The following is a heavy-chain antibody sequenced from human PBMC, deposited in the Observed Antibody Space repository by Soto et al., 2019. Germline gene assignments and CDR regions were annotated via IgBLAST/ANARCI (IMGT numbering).Heavy chain of an antibody. CDR3: VRDGTKTLRDWFDP. CDR1: GASISGFY. J-gene: IGHJ5*02. Sequence: QVQLQESGPGLVKPSETLSLTCTVSGASISGFYWSWIRKSAGKGLEWIGRIYATGTTDYNPSLNSRVMMSVDTSTKQFSLKLRSVTAADTAVYYCVRDGTKTLRDWFDPWGQGISVTVSS. V-gene: IGHV4-4*07. D-gene: IGHD1-1*01. CDR2: IYATGTT.